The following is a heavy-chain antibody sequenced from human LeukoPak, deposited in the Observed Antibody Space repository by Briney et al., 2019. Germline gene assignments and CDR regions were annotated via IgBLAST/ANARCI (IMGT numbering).Heavy chain of an antibody. CDR2: ISGSGGTT. V-gene: IGHV3-23*01. CDR3: AKGPVIRGLIPFDY. J-gene: IGHJ4*02. D-gene: IGHD3-10*01. CDR1: GFTFTFGKYA. Sequence: GGSLRLSCGASGFTFTFGKYAMSWVRQAPGKGLEWVSAISGSGGTTYYAGSVKGRFTISRDNPKNTLYLHMNSLRADDTAVYYCAKGPVIRGLIPFDYWGQGTLVTVSS.